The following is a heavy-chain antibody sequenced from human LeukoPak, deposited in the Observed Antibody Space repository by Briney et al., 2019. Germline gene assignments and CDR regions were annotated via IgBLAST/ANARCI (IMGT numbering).Heavy chain of an antibody. CDR1: GGSISSYY. Sequence: SETLSLTCTFSGGSISSYYWSWIRQPPGKGLEWIGYIYYSGSTNYNPSLKSRVTISVDTSKNQFSLKLSSVTAADTAVYYCARARITIFDPYAFDIWGQGTMVTVSS. CDR3: ARARITIFDPYAFDI. J-gene: IGHJ3*02. V-gene: IGHV4-59*01. D-gene: IGHD3-3*01. CDR2: IYYSGST.